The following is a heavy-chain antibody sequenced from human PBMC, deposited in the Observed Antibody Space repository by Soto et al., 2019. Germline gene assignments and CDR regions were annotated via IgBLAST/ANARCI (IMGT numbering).Heavy chain of an antibody. CDR1: GGSVRSGNHF. D-gene: IGHD3-10*01. Sequence: PSETLSLTCSVSGGSVRSGNHFWNWTRQPPGRRLEWLGYMYYTGVTNYNPSLKSRVSMSVDTSKNQFSLKLTSLTAADTAVYYCARGGEPLGYYGLDVWGQGITVTVSS. CDR3: ARGGEPLGYYGLDV. CDR2: MYYTGVT. J-gene: IGHJ6*02. V-gene: IGHV4-61*01.